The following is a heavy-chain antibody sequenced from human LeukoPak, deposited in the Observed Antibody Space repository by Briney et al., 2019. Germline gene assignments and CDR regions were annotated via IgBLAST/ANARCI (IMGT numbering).Heavy chain of an antibody. D-gene: IGHD3-10*01. CDR2: ISSSSSTI. Sequence: GGSLRLSCAASGFSFTSYSMNWVRQAPGKGLEWVSYISSSSSTIYYADSVMGRFTISRDNAKNSLYLQMNSLRDEDTAVYFCARANSPLVRGVTFYFASWGQGTLVTVSS. V-gene: IGHV3-48*02. CDR1: GFSFTSYS. J-gene: IGHJ4*02. CDR3: ARANSPLVRGVTFYFAS.